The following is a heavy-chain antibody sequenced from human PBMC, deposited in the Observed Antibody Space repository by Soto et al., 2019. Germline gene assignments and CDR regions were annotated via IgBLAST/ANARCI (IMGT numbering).Heavy chain of an antibody. J-gene: IGHJ6*02. CDR3: ASELGFGKLSVV. Sequence: QVQVVHSGVEVRRPGSSVKVSCKASGDTFKNCVISWVRQAPGQGLEWMGGIIPLFGTTDFAQRLQGRLTITTDESTTTAYMELSRLRSEDTATYYCASELGFGKLSVVWGQGTTVIVSS. CDR2: IIPLFGTT. CDR1: GDTFKNCV. V-gene: IGHV1-69*01. D-gene: IGHD3-10*01.